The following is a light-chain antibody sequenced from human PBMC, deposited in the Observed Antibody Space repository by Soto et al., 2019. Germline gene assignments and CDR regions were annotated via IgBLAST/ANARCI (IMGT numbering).Light chain of an antibody. J-gene: IGKJ4*01. CDR3: QQYNNWLPLT. V-gene: IGKV3-15*01. CDR1: HSVSSN. CDR2: GAS. Sequence: EIVLTQSPATLSVSPGQRATLSCRASHSVSSNLAWYQQKPGQAPRLPIYGASTRATGIPARFSGSGSGTEFTLTISSLQSEDFAVYYCQQYNNWLPLTFGGGTKVEIK.